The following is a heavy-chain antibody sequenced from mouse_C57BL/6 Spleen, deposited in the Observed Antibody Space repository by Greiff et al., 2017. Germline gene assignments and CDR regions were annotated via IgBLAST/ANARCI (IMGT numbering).Heavy chain of an antibody. CDR3: ARDRGQDYFDY. Sequence: EVMLVESGGGLVKPGGSLKLSCAASGFTFSSSAMSWVRQTPEKRLAWVATISDGGSYTYYPDNVKGRFTISRDNAKNNLYLQMSHLKSEDTAMYYCARDRGQDYFDYWGQGTTLTGSS. CDR1: GFTFSSSA. CDR2: ISDGGSYT. D-gene: IGHD3-3*01. V-gene: IGHV5-4*01. J-gene: IGHJ2*01.